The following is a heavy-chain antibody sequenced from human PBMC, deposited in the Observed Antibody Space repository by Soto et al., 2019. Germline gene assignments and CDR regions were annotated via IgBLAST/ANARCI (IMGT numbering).Heavy chain of an antibody. CDR3: VRESLLWFGESPLWFDP. D-gene: IGHD3-10*01. V-gene: IGHV1-2*02. CDR2: INPNSGGT. CDR1: GYTFTGYY. J-gene: IGHJ5*02. Sequence: GASVKVSCKASGYTFTGYYMHWVRQAPGQGLEWMGWINPNSGGTNYAQKFQGRVTMTRDTSISTAYMELSRLRSDDTTVYYCVRESLLWFGESPLWFDPWGQGTLVTVSS.